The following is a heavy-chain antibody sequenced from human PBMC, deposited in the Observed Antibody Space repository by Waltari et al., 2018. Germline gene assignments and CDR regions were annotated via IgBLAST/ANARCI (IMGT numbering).Heavy chain of an antibody. CDR2: MYHSGST. D-gene: IGHD5-18*01. J-gene: IGHJ5*02. CDR3: AKSRSGYSSDWFDP. CDR1: GGSINTAY. Sequence: QVQLQESGPGLVKPSETLSLTCTVSGGSINTAYWSWIRQFPGGGLEWIGYMYHSGSTNYNPSLESRVTISVDMSKNQFSLRLSSVTAADTAVYYCAKSRSGYSSDWFDPGGQGTLVTVSS. V-gene: IGHV4-59*01.